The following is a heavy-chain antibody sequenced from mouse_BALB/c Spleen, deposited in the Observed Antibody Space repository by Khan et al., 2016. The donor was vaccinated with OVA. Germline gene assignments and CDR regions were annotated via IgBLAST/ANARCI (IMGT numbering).Heavy chain of an antibody. CDR1: GYTFINYW. CDR3: ARRGLRWDFAY. V-gene: IGHV1-7*01. J-gene: IGHJ2*01. D-gene: IGHD1-1*01. Sequence: VQLQQSGAELVKPGASVKMPCKASGYTFINYWILWVKQRPGQGLEWIGYINPSTGYTEYNQNFKDKATLTADKSSSTAYMQLSSLTSEDSAVXYCARRGLRWDFAYWGQGTTLTVSS. CDR2: INPSTGYT.